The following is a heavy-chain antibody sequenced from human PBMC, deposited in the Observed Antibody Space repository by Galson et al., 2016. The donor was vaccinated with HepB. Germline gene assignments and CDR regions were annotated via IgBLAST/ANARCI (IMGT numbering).Heavy chain of an antibody. CDR3: ARGEGYFPTLDY. D-gene: IGHD5-24*01. J-gene: IGHJ4*02. Sequence: QSGAEVKKPGESLRISCKGSGYSFTKYWIGWVRRVPGKGLGWMGIIYAGDSDIRYSPSFQGQVSISGDRSISTAYLQWSSLKASDTAIYYCARGEGYFPTLDYWGQGTLVTVSS. CDR2: IYAGDSDI. V-gene: IGHV5-51*01. CDR1: GYSFTKYW.